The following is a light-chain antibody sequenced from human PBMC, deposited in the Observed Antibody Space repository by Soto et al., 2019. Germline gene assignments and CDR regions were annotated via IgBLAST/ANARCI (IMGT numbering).Light chain of an antibody. CDR2: AAS. Sequence: DIQMTQSPFSLSASLGDRVTITCRASQSISDYLNWYQQKPGKGPKLLIFAASSLQVGVPSRFSGSGSGTDFTLTISSLQPEDFATYFCQQCHSAPFTFGPGNTVDIK. CDR1: QSISDY. V-gene: IGKV1-39*01. J-gene: IGKJ3*01. CDR3: QQCHSAPFT.